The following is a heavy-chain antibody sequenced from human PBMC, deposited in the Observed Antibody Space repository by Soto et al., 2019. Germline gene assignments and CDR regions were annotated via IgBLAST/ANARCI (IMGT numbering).Heavy chain of an antibody. J-gene: IGHJ4*02. D-gene: IGHD2-21*01. V-gene: IGHV4-39*07. CDR3: AITKPGIYRRLDY. CDR2: INHSGST. CDR1: GGSINTVNYF. Sequence: PSETLSLTCTVSGGSINTVNYFWSWIRQPPGKGLEWIGEINHSGSTNYNPSLKSRVTISVDTSKNQFSLKLSSVTAADTAVYYCAITKPGIYRRLDYWGQGTLVTVSS.